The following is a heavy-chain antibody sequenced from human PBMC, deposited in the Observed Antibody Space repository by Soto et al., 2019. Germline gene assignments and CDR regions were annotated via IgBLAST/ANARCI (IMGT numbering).Heavy chain of an antibody. CDR3: ARYDSSGLPR. Sequence: GASVKVSCKASGGTFSSYAISWVRQAPGQGLEWMGGIIPIFGTANYAQKFQGRVTITADESTSTAYMELSSLRSEDTAVYYCARYDSSGLPRWGQGTMVTVSS. J-gene: IGHJ3*01. V-gene: IGHV1-69*13. D-gene: IGHD3-22*01. CDR1: GGTFSSYA. CDR2: IIPIFGTA.